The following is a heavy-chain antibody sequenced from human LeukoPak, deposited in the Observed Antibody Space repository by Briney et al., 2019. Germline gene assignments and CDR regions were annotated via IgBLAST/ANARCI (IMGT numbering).Heavy chain of an antibody. V-gene: IGHV3-7*01. D-gene: IGHD4-17*01. J-gene: IGHJ4*02. CDR1: GFTFSSCW. CDR3: ARMVWNRDYGDVTFDY. CDR2: IKQDGSEK. Sequence: GLTLRLSWAASGFTFSSCWLSSVRQAPGKGLEWVANIKQDGSEKYYVDSVKGRFTISRDNAKNSLYLQMNSLRAEDTAVYYCARMVWNRDYGDVTFDYWGQGTLVTVSS.